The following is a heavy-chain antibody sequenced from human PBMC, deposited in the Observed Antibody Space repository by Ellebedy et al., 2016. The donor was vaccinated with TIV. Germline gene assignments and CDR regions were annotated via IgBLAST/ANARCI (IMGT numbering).Heavy chain of an antibody. CDR3: ARASFYDVDLSGWYFDF. J-gene: IGHJ2*01. Sequence: GGSLRLSCAASGLTVSTNYMNWVRQAPGKGLEWVSTIYSGDDTYYAGSVKGRFIISRDNSKNTLYLQMSSLRAEDTAVYYCARASFYDVDLSGWYFDFWGRGTLVTVSS. CDR2: IYSGDDT. V-gene: IGHV3-66*01. D-gene: IGHD3-10*02. CDR1: GLTVSTNY.